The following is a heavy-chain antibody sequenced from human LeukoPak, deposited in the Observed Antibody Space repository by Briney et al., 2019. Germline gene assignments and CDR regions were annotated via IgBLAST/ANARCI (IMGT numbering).Heavy chain of an antibody. J-gene: IGHJ4*02. Sequence: SSETLSLTCAVSGYSISSGYYWGWIRQPPGKGLEWIGSIYHSGTTYYNPSLKSRVTISVDTSKNQFSLKVNSVTAADTAVYYCAREDAAIYDYWGQGTLVTVSS. V-gene: IGHV4-38-2*02. CDR1: GYSISSGYY. D-gene: IGHD5-18*01. CDR2: IYHSGTT. CDR3: AREDAAIYDY.